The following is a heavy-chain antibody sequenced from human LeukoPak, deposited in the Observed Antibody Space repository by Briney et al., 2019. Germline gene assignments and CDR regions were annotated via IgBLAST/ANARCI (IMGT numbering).Heavy chain of an antibody. D-gene: IGHD3-10*01. CDR3: ATYGSGSYYYFDY. Sequence: PGGSLRLSCAASGFTFSSYSMNWVRQAPGKGLEWVSSISSSSTYIYYADSVKGRFTISRDNAKNSLYLQMNSLRAEDTAVYYCATYGSGSYYYFDYWGQRTLVTVSS. J-gene: IGHJ4*02. CDR2: ISSSSTYI. CDR1: GFTFSSYS. V-gene: IGHV3-21*01.